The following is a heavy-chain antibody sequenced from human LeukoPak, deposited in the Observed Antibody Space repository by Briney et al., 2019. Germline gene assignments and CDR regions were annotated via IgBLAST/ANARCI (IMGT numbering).Heavy chain of an antibody. CDR1: GFTFSSYG. V-gene: IGHV3-30*03. CDR3: ARGSYLLLDHFDY. Sequence: GGSLRLSCAASGFTFSSYGMHWGRQAPGKGLEWVAVISYDGSNKYYADSVKGRFTISRDNSKNTLYLQMNSLRAEDTAVYYCARGSYLLLDHFDYWGQGTLVTVSS. CDR2: ISYDGSNK. D-gene: IGHD2-2*02. J-gene: IGHJ4*02.